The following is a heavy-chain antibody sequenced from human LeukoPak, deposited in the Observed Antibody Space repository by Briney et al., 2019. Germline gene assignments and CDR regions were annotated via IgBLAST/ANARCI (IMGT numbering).Heavy chain of an antibody. D-gene: IGHD6-19*01. Sequence: GGSLRLSCAASGFSFRDHAMNWVRQAPGQGLEWVSSLSETGGTTDYADSVKGRFTISRDNSNNILYLQMNSLRADDTAVYYCAKQWLVGIWGQGTLVTVSS. J-gene: IGHJ4*02. CDR1: GFSFRDHA. V-gene: IGHV3-23*01. CDR2: LSETGGTT. CDR3: AKQWLVGI.